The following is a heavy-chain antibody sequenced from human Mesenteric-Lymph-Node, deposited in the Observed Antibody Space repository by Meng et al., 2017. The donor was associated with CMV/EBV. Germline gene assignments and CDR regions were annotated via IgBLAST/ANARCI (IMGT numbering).Heavy chain of an antibody. J-gene: IGHJ4*02. Sequence: SETLSLTCAVYGGSFSGYYWSWIRQPPGKGLEWIGEINHSGSTNYNPSLKSRVTISVDTSKNRFSLNLSSVTAADTAVYYCARGELWLLDYWGQGTLVTVSS. CDR3: ARGELWLLDY. CDR2: INHSGST. V-gene: IGHV4-34*01. CDR1: GGSFSGYY. D-gene: IGHD5-18*01.